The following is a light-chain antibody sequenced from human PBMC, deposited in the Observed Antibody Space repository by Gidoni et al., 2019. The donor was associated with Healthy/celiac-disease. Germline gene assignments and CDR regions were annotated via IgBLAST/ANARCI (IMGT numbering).Light chain of an antibody. CDR1: QSVSSSY. Sequence: DIVLTPSPGTLSLSPGDRATLSCRASQSVSSSYLAWYQQKPGQAPRLRIYGASSRATGIPDRFSGSGSGTDFTLTISRLEPEDFAVYYCQQYGLFGQGTKVEIK. J-gene: IGKJ1*01. CDR3: QQYGL. V-gene: IGKV3-20*01. CDR2: GAS.